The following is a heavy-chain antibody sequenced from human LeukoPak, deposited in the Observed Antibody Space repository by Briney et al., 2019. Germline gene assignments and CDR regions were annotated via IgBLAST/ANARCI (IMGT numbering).Heavy chain of an antibody. CDR3: AKGYYYGSGSYYPPYY. Sequence: GRSLRLSCAASGFTFSSYAMHWVRQAPGKGLEWVAVISYDGSNKYYADSVKGRFTISRDNSKNTLYLQMNSLRAEDTAVYYCAKGYYYGSGSYYPPYYWGQGTLVTVSS. J-gene: IGHJ4*02. CDR2: ISYDGSNK. CDR1: GFTFSSYA. D-gene: IGHD3-10*01. V-gene: IGHV3-30-3*01.